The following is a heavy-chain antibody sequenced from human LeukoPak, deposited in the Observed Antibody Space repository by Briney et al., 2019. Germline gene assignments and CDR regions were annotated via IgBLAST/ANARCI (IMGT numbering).Heavy chain of an antibody. CDR3: ARQDTAMVSPDY. J-gene: IGHJ4*02. CDR2: VYSENT. D-gene: IGHD5-18*01. V-gene: IGHV4-39*01. CDR1: GDSISSSSFF. Sequence: SETLSLTCTVSGDSISSSSFFWGWIRQPPGKGLEWIGAVYSENTYYNPSLKSRVTISVDTSKNQFSLKLSSVTAADTAVYYCARQDTAMVSPDYWGQGTLVTVSS.